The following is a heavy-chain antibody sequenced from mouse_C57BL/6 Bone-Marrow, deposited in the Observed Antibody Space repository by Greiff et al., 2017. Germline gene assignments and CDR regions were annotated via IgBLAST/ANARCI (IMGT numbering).Heavy chain of an antibody. CDR2: IDPSDSYT. J-gene: IGHJ3*01. D-gene: IGHD1-1*02. Sequence: QVQLQQPGAELVRPGTSVKLSCKASGYTFTSYWMHWVKQRPGQGLEWIGAIDPSDSYTNYNQKFKGKATLTVDTSSSTAYMQLSSLTSEDSAVYYCARGGRPAWFAYWGQGTLVTVSA. CDR1: GYTFTSYW. V-gene: IGHV1-59*01. CDR3: ARGGRPAWFAY.